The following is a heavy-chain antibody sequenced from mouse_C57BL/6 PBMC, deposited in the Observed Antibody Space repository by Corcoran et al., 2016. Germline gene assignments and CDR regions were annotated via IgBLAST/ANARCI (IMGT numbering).Heavy chain of an antibody. CDR2: INPNNGGT. J-gene: IGHJ1*03. Sequence: EVQLQQSGPELVRPGASVKISCKASGYTFTDYYMNWVKQSHGKSLEWIGDINPNNGGTSYNQKFKGKATLTVDKSSSTAYMELRSLTSEDSAVYYCARHSNSFSDGVWGTGTTVTVSS. V-gene: IGHV1-26*01. CDR3: ARHSNSFSDGV. CDR1: GYTFTDYY. D-gene: IGHD2-5*01.